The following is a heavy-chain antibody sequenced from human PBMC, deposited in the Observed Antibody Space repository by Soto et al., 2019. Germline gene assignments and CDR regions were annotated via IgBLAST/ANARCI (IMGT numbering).Heavy chain of an antibody. J-gene: IGHJ4*02. CDR1: GASISSSDW. D-gene: IGHD3-16*01. V-gene: IGHV4-4*02. CDR3: ARDFKAPNDAWAFDY. CDR2: ISHTGST. Sequence: QVQLQESGPGLVMPSGTLSLTCAVSGASISSSDWWNWVRQSPGKGLEWIGEISHTGSTIYNPSLKSRVTISVDVSKNHFSLKLTSVTAADTAVYYCARDFKAPNDAWAFDYWGQGTLVTVSS.